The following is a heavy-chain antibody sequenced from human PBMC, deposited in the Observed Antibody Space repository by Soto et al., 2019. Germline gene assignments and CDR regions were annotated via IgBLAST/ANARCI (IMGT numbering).Heavy chain of an antibody. CDR2: ISYDGSNK. CDR3: AKDRRVAWVAAADYYYYYGMGV. D-gene: IGHD6-13*01. V-gene: IGHV3-30*18. J-gene: IGHJ6*02. Sequence: GGSLRLSCAASGFTFSSYGMHWVRQAPGKGLEWVAVISYDGSNKYYADSVKGRFTISRDNSKNTLYLQMNSLRAEDTAVYYCAKDRRVAWVAAADYYYYYGMGVWGQGTTVTVSS. CDR1: GFTFSSYG.